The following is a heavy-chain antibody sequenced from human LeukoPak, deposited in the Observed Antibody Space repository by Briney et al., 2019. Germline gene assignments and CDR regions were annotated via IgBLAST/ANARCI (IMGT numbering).Heavy chain of an antibody. J-gene: IGHJ4*02. Sequence: SVKVSCKASGGTFSSYAISWVRQAPGQGLEWMGGIIPIFGTANYAQKFQGRVTITADESTSTAYMELSSLRSEDTAVYYCARGTRIAAAEYSFDYWGQGTLVTVSS. D-gene: IGHD6-13*01. V-gene: IGHV1-69*01. CDR3: ARGTRIAAAEYSFDY. CDR1: GGTFSSYA. CDR2: IIPIFGTA.